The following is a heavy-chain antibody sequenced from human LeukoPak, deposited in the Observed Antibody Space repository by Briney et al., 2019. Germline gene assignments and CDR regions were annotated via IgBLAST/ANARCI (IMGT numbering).Heavy chain of an antibody. Sequence: ASETLSLTCTVSGYSISSSYYWGWIRQPPGKGLEWIGSIYHSGSTYYNPSLKSRVTISVDTSKNQFSLKLSSVTAADTAVYYCARGDYSNYVRWFDPWGQGTLVTVSS. J-gene: IGHJ5*02. CDR2: IYHSGST. CDR3: ARGDYSNYVRWFDP. CDR1: GYSISSSYY. D-gene: IGHD4-11*01. V-gene: IGHV4-38-2*02.